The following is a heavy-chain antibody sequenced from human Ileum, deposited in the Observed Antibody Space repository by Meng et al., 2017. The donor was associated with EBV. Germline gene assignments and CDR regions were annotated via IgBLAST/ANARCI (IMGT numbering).Heavy chain of an antibody. V-gene: IGHV1-3*01. CDR1: GYAFTSYI. CDR2: INVGVGYT. CDR3: VRGPPVGVPGPGDY. Sequence: QVQLVQSGAEVKNPGASVKVSCKASGYAFTSYILHWVRQAPGQRREWMGWINVGVGYTKYSQKFQGRVTISSDTSATTGYMELSSLRSEDTAVYYCVRGPPVGVPGPGDYWGQGTLVTVSS. D-gene: IGHD2-21*01. J-gene: IGHJ4*02.